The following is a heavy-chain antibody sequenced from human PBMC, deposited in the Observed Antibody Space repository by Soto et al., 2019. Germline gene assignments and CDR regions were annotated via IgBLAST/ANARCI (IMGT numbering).Heavy chain of an antibody. CDR2: IWYDGSNK. V-gene: IGHV3-33*01. J-gene: IGHJ5*02. Sequence: GGSLRLSCAASGFTFSSYGMHWVRQAPGKGLEWVAVIWYDGSNKYYADSVKGRFTISRDNSKNTLYLQMNSLRAEDTAVYYCARSREGNWFDPWGQGTLVTVSS. CDR1: GFTFSSYG. CDR3: ARSREGNWFDP.